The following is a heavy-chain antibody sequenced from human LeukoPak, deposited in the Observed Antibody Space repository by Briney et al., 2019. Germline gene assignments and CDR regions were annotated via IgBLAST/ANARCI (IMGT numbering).Heavy chain of an antibody. J-gene: IGHJ4*02. Sequence: SVKVSCKAAGGTFSSYAMSWVRQAPGQGLEWMGRIIPILGIANYAQKFQGRVTITADKSTSTAYMELSSLRSEDTAVYYCARVGTRSSWFYDYWGQGTLVTVSS. CDR2: IIPILGIA. D-gene: IGHD6-13*01. CDR1: GGTFSSYA. V-gene: IGHV1-69*04. CDR3: ARVGTRSSWFYDY.